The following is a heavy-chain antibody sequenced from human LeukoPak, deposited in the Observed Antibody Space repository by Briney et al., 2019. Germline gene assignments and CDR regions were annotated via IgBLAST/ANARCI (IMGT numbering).Heavy chain of an antibody. CDR2: IRHDASHT. D-gene: IGHD3-10*01. V-gene: IGHV3-33*01. J-gene: IGHJ4*02. CDR3: ARGIFGSGSYPDY. Sequence: GGSLRLSCAASGFSFSTYAMHWVRQAPGKGLEWVALIRHDASHTFYTDSVKGRSTISRDNSKNTVYLQMNSLGGEDTAVYYCARGIFGSGSYPDYWGQGTLVTVSA. CDR1: GFSFSTYA.